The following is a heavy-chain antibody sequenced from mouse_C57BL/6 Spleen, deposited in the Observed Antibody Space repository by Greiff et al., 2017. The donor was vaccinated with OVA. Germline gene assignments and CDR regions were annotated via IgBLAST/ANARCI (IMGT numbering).Heavy chain of an antibody. J-gene: IGHJ2*01. CDR3: ARGYAY. Sequence: EVKLMESGGGLVKPGGSLKLSCAASGFTFSDYGMHWVRQAPEKGLEWVAYISSGSSPIYYADTVKGRFTNSRDNAKNTLFLQMASLRSEDTAMYYCARGYAYWGQGTTLTVSS. V-gene: IGHV5-17*01. CDR1: GFTFSDYG. CDR2: ISSGSSPI. D-gene: IGHD1-2*01.